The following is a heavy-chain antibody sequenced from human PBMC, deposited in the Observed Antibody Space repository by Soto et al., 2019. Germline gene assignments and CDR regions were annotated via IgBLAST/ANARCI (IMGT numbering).Heavy chain of an antibody. CDR2: ISYDGSNK. J-gene: IGHJ6*02. D-gene: IGHD2-21*01. V-gene: IGHV3-30*18. CDR3: ANYSGYYYGMDV. CDR1: GFTFSSYG. Sequence: GGSLRLSCAASGFTFSSYGMHWVRQAPGKGLEWVAVISYDGSNKYYADPVKGPFTISRDNSKNTLYLQTNSLRAEDTAVYYCANYSGYYYGMDVWGQGTTVTVSS.